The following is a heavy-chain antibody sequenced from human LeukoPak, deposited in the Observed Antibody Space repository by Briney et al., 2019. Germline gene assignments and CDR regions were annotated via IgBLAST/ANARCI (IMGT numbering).Heavy chain of an antibody. D-gene: IGHD3-10*01. CDR2: ISSSSSYI. Sequence: PGGSLRLSCAASGFTFSSYSMNWVRQAPGKGLEWVSSISSSSSYIYYADSVKGRFTISRDNAKNSLYLQMNSLRAEDTAVYYCARDSPYRGSYYYYYMDVWGKGTTVTVSS. J-gene: IGHJ6*03. V-gene: IGHV3-21*01. CDR3: ARDSPYRGSYYYYYMDV. CDR1: GFTFSSYS.